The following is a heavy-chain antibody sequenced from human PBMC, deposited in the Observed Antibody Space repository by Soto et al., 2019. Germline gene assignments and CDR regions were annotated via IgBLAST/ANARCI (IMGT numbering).Heavy chain of an antibody. CDR2: IYYSGST. CDR3: ARDKKGYYYGSGSYYNPPRGMDV. Sequence: PSETLSLTCTVSGGSISSGGYYWSWTRQHPGKGLEWIGYIYYSGSTYYNPSLKSRVTISVDTSKNQFSLKLSSVTAADTAVYYCARDKKGYYYGSGSYYNPPRGMDVWGQGTTATVSS. CDR1: GGSISSGGYY. D-gene: IGHD3-10*01. J-gene: IGHJ6*02. V-gene: IGHV4-31*03.